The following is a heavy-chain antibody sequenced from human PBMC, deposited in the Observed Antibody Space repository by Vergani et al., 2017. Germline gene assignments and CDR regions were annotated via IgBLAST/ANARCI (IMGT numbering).Heavy chain of an antibody. V-gene: IGHV1-2*02. CDR1: GYTFTGYF. D-gene: IGHD3-10*01. J-gene: IGHJ5*02. Sequence: QVQLVQSGAEVKKPGASVMVSCKASGYTFTGYFMYWVRQAPGQGLEWMGWINPNSGGTNYAQKFQGRVTMTRDTSISTAYMELSRLRSDDTAVYYCARASFVVRGAKTRLNWFDPWGQGTLVTVSS. CDR2: INPNSGGT. CDR3: ARASFVVRGAKTRLNWFDP.